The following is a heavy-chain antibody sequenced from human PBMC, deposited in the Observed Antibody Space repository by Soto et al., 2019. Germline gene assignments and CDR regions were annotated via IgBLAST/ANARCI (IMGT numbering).Heavy chain of an antibody. Sequence: PSETLSLTCAVLSRSFSGYYWSWIRQPPGEGPEWIAEIDYSGSINYNPSLKSRVTISIDTSKSQFSLALISVTAADTAVYYCARSPGYYYYYAMDVWGQGTTVTVSS. CDR3: ARSPGYYYYYAMDV. CDR1: SRSFSGYY. V-gene: IGHV4-34*01. CDR2: IDYSGSI. J-gene: IGHJ6*02.